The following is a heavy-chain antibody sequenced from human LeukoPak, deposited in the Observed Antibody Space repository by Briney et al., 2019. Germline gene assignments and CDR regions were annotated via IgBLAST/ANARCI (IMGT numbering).Heavy chain of an antibody. D-gene: IGHD6-6*01. CDR1: GFTFSSYA. J-gene: IGHJ4*02. CDR2: ISSSSSYI. Sequence: PGGSLRLSCAASGFTFSSYAMSWVRQAPGKGLEWVSSISSSSSYIYYADSVKGRFTISRDNAKNSLYLQMNSLRAEDTAVYYCARTQALTYFDYWGQGTLVTVSS. CDR3: ARTQALTYFDY. V-gene: IGHV3-21*01.